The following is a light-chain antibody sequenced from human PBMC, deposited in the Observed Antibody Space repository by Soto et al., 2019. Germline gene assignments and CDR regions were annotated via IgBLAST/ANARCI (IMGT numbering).Light chain of an antibody. V-gene: IGKV1-5*03. Sequence: DIQMAQFPSTLSASGGEGVTITCRASQTISSWLAWYQQKPGKAPKLLIYKASTLKSGVPSRFSGSGSGTEFTLTISSLQPDDFATYYCQHYNSYSEAFGQGTKVDI. CDR2: KAS. CDR1: QTISSW. CDR3: QHYNSYSEA. J-gene: IGKJ1*01.